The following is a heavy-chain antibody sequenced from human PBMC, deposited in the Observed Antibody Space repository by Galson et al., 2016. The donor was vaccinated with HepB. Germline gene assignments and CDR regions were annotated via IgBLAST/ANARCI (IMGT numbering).Heavy chain of an antibody. Sequence: LSLTCTVSGGSLSSASHYWSWIRQPAGKGLEWIGRIYTSGRTGYNPSLKSRVTISGDTSKNHFSLNLSSVTAADTAVYYCARNPPYSVKGREFYFDFWGRGTLVAVSS. J-gene: IGHJ2*01. D-gene: IGHD3-10*01. CDR1: GGSLSSASHY. V-gene: IGHV4-61*02. CDR3: ARNPPYSVKGREFYFDF. CDR2: IYTSGRT.